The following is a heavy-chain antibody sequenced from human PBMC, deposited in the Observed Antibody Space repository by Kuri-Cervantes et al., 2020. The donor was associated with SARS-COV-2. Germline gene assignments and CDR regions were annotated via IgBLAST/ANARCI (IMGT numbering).Heavy chain of an antibody. CDR3: ARVVVVAVPKGYYDYGMDV. Sequence: ISCKGSGCSFTNYWSSWVRQMPGKGLEWVGGIDPSDSYTNYRPCFQGHVTISADKSISTAYLQWSSLKASDTAMYYGARVVVVAVPKGYYDYGMDVWGQGTTVTVSS. CDR1: GCSFTNYW. CDR2: IDPSDSYT. D-gene: IGHD2-2*01. J-gene: IGHJ6*02. V-gene: IGHV5-10-1*01.